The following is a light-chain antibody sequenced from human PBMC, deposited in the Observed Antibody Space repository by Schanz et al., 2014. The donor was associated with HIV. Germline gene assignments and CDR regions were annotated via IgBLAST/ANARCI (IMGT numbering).Light chain of an antibody. V-gene: IGKV3D-15*02. CDR2: GAS. CDR1: QSVSSK. Sequence: EIVMTQSPATLSVSPGERATLSCGASQSVSSKLAWYQQKPGQVPRLLIYGASTRATGIPDRFSGSGSGTDFTLTMSRLEPEDFAVYYCQQYSDSPKAFGQGTKVEIK. J-gene: IGKJ1*01. CDR3: QQYSDSPKA.